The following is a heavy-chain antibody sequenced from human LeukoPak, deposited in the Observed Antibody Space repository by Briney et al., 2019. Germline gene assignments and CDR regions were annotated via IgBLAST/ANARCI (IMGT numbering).Heavy chain of an antibody. CDR2: ISAYNGNT. D-gene: IGHD3-16*02. Sequence: ASVKVSCKASGYTFTSYDINWVRQATGQGLEWMGWISAYNGNTNYAQKLQGRVTMTTDTSTSTAYMELRSLRSDDTAVYYCARDLYDYVWGSYRHGVFDYWGQGTLVTVSS. V-gene: IGHV1-18*01. CDR1: GYTFTSYD. CDR3: ARDLYDYVWGSYRHGVFDY. J-gene: IGHJ4*02.